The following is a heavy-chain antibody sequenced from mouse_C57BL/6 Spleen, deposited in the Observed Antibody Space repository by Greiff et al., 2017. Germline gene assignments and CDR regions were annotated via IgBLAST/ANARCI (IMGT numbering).Heavy chain of an antibody. CDR3: ARSYYGSSYNDY. J-gene: IGHJ2*01. Sequence: VQLQQPGAELVKPGASVKLSCKASGYTFTSYWMQWVKQRPGQGLEWIGEIDPSDSYTNYNQKFKGKATLTVDTSSSTAYMQLSSLTSEDSAVYYCARSYYGSSYNDYWGQGTTLTVSS. CDR2: IDPSDSYT. D-gene: IGHD1-1*01. CDR1: GYTFTSYW. V-gene: IGHV1-50*01.